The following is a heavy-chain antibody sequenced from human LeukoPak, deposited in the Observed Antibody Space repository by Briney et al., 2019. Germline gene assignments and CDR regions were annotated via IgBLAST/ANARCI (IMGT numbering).Heavy chain of an antibody. D-gene: IGHD1-26*01. Sequence: PGGSLRLSCAASGFTFSSYGMHWVRRAPGKGLEWVAVISYDGSNKYYADSVKGRFTISRDNSKNTLYLQMNSLRAEDTAVYYCAKDPLDQWKPGISWFDPWGQGPLVAVSS. CDR2: ISYDGSNK. J-gene: IGHJ5*02. CDR1: GFTFSSYG. CDR3: AKDPLDQWKPGISWFDP. V-gene: IGHV3-30*18.